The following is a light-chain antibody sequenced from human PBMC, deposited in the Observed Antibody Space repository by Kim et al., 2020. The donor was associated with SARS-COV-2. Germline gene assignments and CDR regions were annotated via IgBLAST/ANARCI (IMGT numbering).Light chain of an antibody. V-gene: IGLV2-14*03. CDR1: SSDVGGYNY. CDR3: SSYTSSSTPWV. CDR2: DVS. Sequence: QSALTQPASVSGSPGQLITISCTGTSSDVGGYNYVSWYQQHPGKAPKLMIYDVSNRPSGVSNRFSGSKSGNTASLTISGLQAEDEADYYCSSYTSSSTPWVFGGGTQLTVL. J-gene: IGLJ3*02.